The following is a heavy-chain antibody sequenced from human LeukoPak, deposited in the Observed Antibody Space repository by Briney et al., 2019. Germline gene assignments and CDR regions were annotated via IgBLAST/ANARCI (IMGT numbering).Heavy chain of an antibody. J-gene: IGHJ3*01. CDR3: ARGIFGMVLNAFDL. CDR2: ISYGGST. D-gene: IGHD3-3*01. Sequence: SETLSLTCTVSGGSISSYYWTWIRQPPGRGLEWVGYISYGGSTNYNPSLKSRVTISVDTSTNQFSLKLSSVTAADAAVYYCARGIFGMVLNAFDLWGRGTMVTVSS. CDR1: GGSISSYY. V-gene: IGHV4-59*01.